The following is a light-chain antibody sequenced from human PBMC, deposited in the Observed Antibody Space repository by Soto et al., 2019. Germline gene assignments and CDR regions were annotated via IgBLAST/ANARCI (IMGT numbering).Light chain of an antibody. Sequence: EIVLTQSPATLSLSPGERATLSCRASQSVSSYLAWYQHKPGQAPMLLIYDAYNSATGIPAMLSGSGSGTDFTLTISSLEPEDFAVYYCQQRSNWPQGELTLGGGTKVEIK. J-gene: IGKJ4*01. CDR3: QQRSNWPQGELT. CDR1: QSVSSY. CDR2: DAY. V-gene: IGKV3-11*01.